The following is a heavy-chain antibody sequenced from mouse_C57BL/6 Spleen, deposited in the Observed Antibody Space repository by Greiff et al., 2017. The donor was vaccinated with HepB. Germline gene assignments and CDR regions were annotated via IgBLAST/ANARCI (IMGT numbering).Heavy chain of an antibody. V-gene: IGHV1-20*01. J-gene: IGHJ3*01. CDR3: ARWGGYDGFAD. CDR1: GYSFTGYF. CDR2: INPYNGDT. D-gene: IGHD2-2*01. Sequence: EVQGVESGPELVKPGDSVKISCKASGYSFTGYFMNWVMQSHGKSLEWIGRINPYNGDTFYNQKFKGKATLTVDKSSSTAHMELRSLTSEDSAVYYCARWGGYDGFADWGQGTLVTVSA.